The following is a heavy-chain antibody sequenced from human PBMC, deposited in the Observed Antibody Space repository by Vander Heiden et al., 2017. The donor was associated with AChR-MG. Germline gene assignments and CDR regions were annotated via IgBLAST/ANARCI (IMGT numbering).Heavy chain of an antibody. V-gene: IGHV3-7*01. Sequence: EVQLVESGGGLVQPGGSLRLACAASGFPLSGYWMSWVRQAPGKGLEWVANIKQDGSEKYYVDSVKGRFTISRDNAKNSLYLQMNSLRAEDTAVYYCARDELGENDAFDIWGQGTMVTVSS. CDR1: GFPLSGYW. D-gene: IGHD7-27*01. CDR3: ARDELGENDAFDI. CDR2: IKQDGSEK. J-gene: IGHJ3*02.